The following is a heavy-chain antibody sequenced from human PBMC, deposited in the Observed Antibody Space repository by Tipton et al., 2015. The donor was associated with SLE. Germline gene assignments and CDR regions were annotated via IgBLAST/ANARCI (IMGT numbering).Heavy chain of an antibody. Sequence: GSLRLSCAASGFTFDDYAMHWVRQAPGKGLEWVANIKEDGSEKYYVDSVKGRFSISRANAENSLYLQTNSLRAEGTAVYYCARDPFQGAPTGTLLDVWGQGTAVTVSS. CDR1: GFTFDDYA. CDR3: ARDPFQGAPTGTLLDV. D-gene: IGHD6-13*01. V-gene: IGHV3-7*01. CDR2: IKEDGSEK. J-gene: IGHJ6*02.